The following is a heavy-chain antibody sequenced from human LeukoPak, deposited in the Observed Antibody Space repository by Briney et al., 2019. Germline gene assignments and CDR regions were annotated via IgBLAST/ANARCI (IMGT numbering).Heavy chain of an antibody. CDR3: AKDYAAAGIIWFDP. D-gene: IGHD6-13*01. Sequence: GGSLRLSCAASGFTFSSYGMHWVRQAPGKGLEWVAFIRYDGSNKYYADSMKGRFTISRDNSKNTLYLQMNSLRAEDTAVYYCAKDYAAAGIIWFDPWGQGTLVTVSS. CDR2: IRYDGSNK. J-gene: IGHJ5*02. CDR1: GFTFSSYG. V-gene: IGHV3-30*02.